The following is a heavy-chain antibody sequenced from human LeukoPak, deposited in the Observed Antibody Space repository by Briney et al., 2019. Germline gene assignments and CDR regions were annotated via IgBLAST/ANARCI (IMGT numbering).Heavy chain of an antibody. D-gene: IGHD2-2*01. CDR2: ISYDGSNK. V-gene: IGHV3-30-3*01. CDR3: ARDEDIVVVPAAIPRTPAFDY. Sequence: PGGSLRLSCAASGFTFSSYAMHWVRQAPGKGLEWVAVISYDGSNKYYADSVKGRFTISRDNSKNTLYLQMNSLRAEDTAVYYCARDEDIVVVPAAIPRTPAFDYWGQGTLVTVSS. J-gene: IGHJ4*02. CDR1: GFTFSSYA.